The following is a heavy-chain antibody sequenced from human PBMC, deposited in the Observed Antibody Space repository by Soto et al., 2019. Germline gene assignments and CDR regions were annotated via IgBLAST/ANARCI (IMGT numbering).Heavy chain of an antibody. J-gene: IGHJ4*02. CDR3: ARDDDYVLGSYRYRYREANAY. D-gene: IGHD3-16*02. Sequence: PSDTLSLTCAVYGGSFSGYYWSWIRQPPGKGLEWIGEINHSGSTNYNPSLKSRVTISVDTSKNQFSLKLSSVTAADTAVYYCARDDDYVLGSYRYRYREANAYWGQGTQVTVSS. CDR2: INHSGST. V-gene: IGHV4-34*01. CDR1: GGSFSGYY.